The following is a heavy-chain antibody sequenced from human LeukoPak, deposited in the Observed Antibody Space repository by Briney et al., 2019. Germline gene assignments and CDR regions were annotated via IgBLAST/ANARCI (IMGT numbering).Heavy chain of an antibody. J-gene: IGHJ6*03. CDR2: IYYSGST. Sequence: SETLSLTCTVSGGSISSYYWSWIRQPPGKGLEWIGYIYYSGSTNYNPSLKSRVTISVDTSKNQFSLKLSSVTAADTAVYYCARVLGKWFLYYYMDVWGKGTTVTVSS. V-gene: IGHV4-59*01. CDR3: ARVLGKWFLYYYMDV. CDR1: GGSISSYY. D-gene: IGHD3-22*01.